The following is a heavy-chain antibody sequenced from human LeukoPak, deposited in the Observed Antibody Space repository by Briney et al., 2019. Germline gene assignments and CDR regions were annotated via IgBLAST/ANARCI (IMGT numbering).Heavy chain of an antibody. CDR2: IYYSGST. V-gene: IGHV4-59*01. Sequence: SETLSLTCAVYGGSFSGYYWSWIRQPPGKGLEWIGYIYYSGSTNYNPSLKSRVTISVDTSKNQFSLKLSSVTAADTAVYYCARLWYYYDSSGYYPSEAFDIWGQGTMVTVSP. CDR3: ARLWYYYDSSGYYPSEAFDI. J-gene: IGHJ3*02. CDR1: GGSFSGYY. D-gene: IGHD3-22*01.